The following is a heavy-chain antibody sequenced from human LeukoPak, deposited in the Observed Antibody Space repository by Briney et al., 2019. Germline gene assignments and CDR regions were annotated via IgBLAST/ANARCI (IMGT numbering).Heavy chain of an antibody. D-gene: IGHD3-22*01. J-gene: IGHJ4*02. Sequence: SETLSLTCTVSGGSISSYYWSWIRQAPGKGLEWIGYIYYSGGTNYNPSLKNRVTISLDTSKNHFSLMLRYMPAADTAVYYCASYGYYYDSSGTSDNRWWAEYYFDYWGQGTLVTVSS. CDR2: IYYSGGT. CDR3: ASYGYYYDSSGTSDNRWWAEYYFDY. V-gene: IGHV4-59*08. CDR1: GGSISSYY.